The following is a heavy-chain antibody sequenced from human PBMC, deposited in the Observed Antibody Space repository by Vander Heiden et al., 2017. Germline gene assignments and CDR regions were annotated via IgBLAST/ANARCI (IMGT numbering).Heavy chain of an antibody. Sequence: EVQLVESGGGLIQPGGSLRLSCAASALTVSSSYMSWARHAPGKGLEWVSVIYRGGNTYYADSVKGRFTISRDDSKNTLYLQMNSLRAEDTAVYYCARDISGDPYWYFDLWGRGTLVTVSS. V-gene: IGHV3-53*01. CDR2: IYRGGNT. D-gene: IGHD7-27*01. CDR3: ARDISGDPYWYFDL. J-gene: IGHJ2*01. CDR1: ALTVSSSY.